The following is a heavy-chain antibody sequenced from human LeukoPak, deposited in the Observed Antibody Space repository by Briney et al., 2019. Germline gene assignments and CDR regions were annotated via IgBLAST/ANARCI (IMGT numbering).Heavy chain of an antibody. CDR3: ANPPAWGPRPRDY. V-gene: IGHV3-23*01. CDR2: IGGSGGST. CDR1: GFTFSSYA. Sequence: GGSLRLSCAASGFTFSSYAMSWVRQAPGMGLEWVSAIGGSGGSTYYADSVKGRFTISRDNSKNTLYLQMNSLRAEDTALYYCANPPAWGPRPRDYWGQGTLVTVSS. J-gene: IGHJ4*02. D-gene: IGHD7-27*01.